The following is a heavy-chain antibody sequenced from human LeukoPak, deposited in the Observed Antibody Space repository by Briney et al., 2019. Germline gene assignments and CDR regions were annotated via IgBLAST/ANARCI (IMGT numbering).Heavy chain of an antibody. Sequence: SETLSLTCTVSGGSISSYYWSWIRQPPGKGLEWIGEINHSGSTNYNPSLKSRVTISVDTSKNQFSLKLSSVTAADTAVYYCARGSATATDAYFDYWGQGTLVTVSS. D-gene: IGHD5-18*01. CDR1: GGSISSYY. J-gene: IGHJ4*02. CDR2: INHSGST. V-gene: IGHV4-34*01. CDR3: ARGSATATDAYFDY.